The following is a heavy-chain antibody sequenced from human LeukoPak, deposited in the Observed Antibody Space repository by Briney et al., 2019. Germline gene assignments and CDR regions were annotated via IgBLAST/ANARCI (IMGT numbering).Heavy chain of an antibody. CDR2: IYHSGSA. CDR3: ARHRMTTVTTGSSLSLFDY. J-gene: IGHJ4*02. Sequence: SSETLSLTCAVSGGSISSNNWWNWVRQPPGKGLEWIGEIYHSGSANYNPSLKSRVTISVDKSKNQLSLMLTSVTAADTAVYYCARHRMTTVTTGSSLSLFDYWGQGTLVTVSS. CDR1: GGSISSNNW. V-gene: IGHV4-4*02. D-gene: IGHD4-17*01.